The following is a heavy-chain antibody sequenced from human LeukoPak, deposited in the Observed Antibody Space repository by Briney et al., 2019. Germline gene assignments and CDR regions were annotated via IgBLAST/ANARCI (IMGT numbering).Heavy chain of an antibody. V-gene: IGHV4-59*01. J-gene: IGHJ6*03. Sequence: SETLSLTCTVSGGSISSYYWSWIRQPPGKGLEWIGYIYYSGSTNYNPSLKSRVTISVDTSKKQFSLKLSSVTAADTAVYYCARVSGCSSGSCYSPSYYYYYYMDVWGKGTTVTVSS. CDR1: GGSISSYY. D-gene: IGHD2-15*01. CDR2: IYYSGST. CDR3: ARVSGCSSGSCYSPSYYYYYYMDV.